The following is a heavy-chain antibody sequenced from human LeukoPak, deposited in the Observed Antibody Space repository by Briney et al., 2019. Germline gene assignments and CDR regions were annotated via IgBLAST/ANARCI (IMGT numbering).Heavy chain of an antibody. D-gene: IGHD6-13*01. CDR1: GYSFTSYW. V-gene: IGHV5-51*01. CDR2: IYPGDSDT. J-gene: IGHJ5*02. CDR3: ARVDIAAAGRGKFDP. Sequence: GESLQVSCKGSGYSFTSYWIGWVRQMPGKGLEWMGIIYPGDSDTRYSPSFQGQVTISADKSISTAYLQWSSLKASDTAMYYCARVDIAAAGRGKFDPWGQGTLVTVSS.